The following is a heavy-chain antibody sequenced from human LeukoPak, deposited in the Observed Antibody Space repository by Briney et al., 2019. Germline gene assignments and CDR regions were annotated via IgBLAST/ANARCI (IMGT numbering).Heavy chain of an antibody. J-gene: IGHJ4*02. CDR3: ARHGGAAAAIDY. V-gene: IGHV4-39*01. CDR1: GGFVSSSSYY. CDR2: IYYSGTT. Sequence: SETLSLTCTVSGGFVSSSSYYWGWIRQPPGKGLEWIGSIYYSGTTYYIPSPKSRITISVDTSKNQFSLKLNSVTAADTAVYYCARHGGAAAAIDYWGQGTLVTVSS. D-gene: IGHD6-13*01.